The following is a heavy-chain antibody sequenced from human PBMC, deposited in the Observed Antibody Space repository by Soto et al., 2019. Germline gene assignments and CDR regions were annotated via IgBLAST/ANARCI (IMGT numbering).Heavy chain of an antibody. J-gene: IGHJ6*02. CDR1: GGSISSYY. CDR3: ARSSSWEQFYHYYGMDV. CDR2: IYYSGSS. Sequence: SETLSLTCTVSGGSISSYYWSWIRQSPGKGLEWIGQIYYSGSSYYKPSLMSRVTISVDTSKNQFSMKLSSVTAADTAVYYCARSSSWEQFYHYYGMDVWGQGTTVTVSS. D-gene: IGHD6-13*01. V-gene: IGHV4-59*01.